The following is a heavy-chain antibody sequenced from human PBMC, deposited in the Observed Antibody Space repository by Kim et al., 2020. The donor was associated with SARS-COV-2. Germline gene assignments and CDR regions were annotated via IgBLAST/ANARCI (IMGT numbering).Heavy chain of an antibody. V-gene: IGHV3-9*01. D-gene: IGHD2-15*01. CDR3: TKDKLPGGADY. CDR1: GFTFETYA. CDR2: LSLDSDKI. J-gene: IGHJ4*02. Sequence: GGSLRLSCAASGFTFETYAVHWVRQAPGKGLEWVAGLSLDSDKIGYADSVKGRFSNSRDNAKNSVYLQMNSLRAEDTALYYCTKDKLPGGADYWGLGTLVPVST.